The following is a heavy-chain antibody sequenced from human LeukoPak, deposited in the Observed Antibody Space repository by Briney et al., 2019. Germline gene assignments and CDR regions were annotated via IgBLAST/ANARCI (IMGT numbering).Heavy chain of an antibody. J-gene: IGHJ3*02. CDR1: GGSFSAYY. Sequence: SETLSLTCAVYGGSFSAYYWSWIRQPPGKGLEWIGEINHSGNTNYNPSLKSRVTISVDTSKKQFSLKLSPVTAADTAVYYCASPIYGDYTENGFDIWGQGTMVTVSS. V-gene: IGHV4-34*01. D-gene: IGHD4-17*01. CDR2: INHSGNT. CDR3: ASPIYGDYTENGFDI.